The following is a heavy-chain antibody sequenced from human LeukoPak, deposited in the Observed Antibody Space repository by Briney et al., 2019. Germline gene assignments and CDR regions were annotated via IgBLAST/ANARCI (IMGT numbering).Heavy chain of an antibody. V-gene: IGHV1-24*01. Sequence: ASVKVSCKVSGYTLTELFMHWVRQAPGKGLEWMGGFDPEDGETIYAQKFQGRVTMTEDTSTDTAYMELSSLRSEDTAVYYCATAVYDFWSGYFDYWGQGTLVTVSS. CDR1: GYTLTELF. CDR2: FDPEDGET. CDR3: ATAVYDFWSGYFDY. D-gene: IGHD3-3*01. J-gene: IGHJ4*02.